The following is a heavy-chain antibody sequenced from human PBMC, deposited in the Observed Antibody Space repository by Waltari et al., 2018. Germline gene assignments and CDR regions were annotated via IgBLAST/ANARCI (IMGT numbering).Heavy chain of an antibody. J-gene: IGHJ6*03. CDR2: IYYSGST. V-gene: IGHV4-59*01. Sequence: QVQLQESGPGLVKPSETLSLTCTVSGGSISSYYWSWIRQPPGKGLEWIGYIYYSGSTNYNPSLKSRVTISVDTSKNQFSLKLSSVTAADTAVYYCARTIPPGPYYDLAYYYYMDVWGKGTTVTISS. D-gene: IGHD3-3*01. CDR3: ARTIPPGPYYDLAYYYYMDV. CDR1: GGSISSYY.